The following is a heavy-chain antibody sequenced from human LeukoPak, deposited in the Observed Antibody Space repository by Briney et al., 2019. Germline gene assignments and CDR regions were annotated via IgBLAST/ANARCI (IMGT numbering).Heavy chain of an antibody. D-gene: IGHD2-2*02. CDR1: GFTFSDSW. CDR3: ARDDIVVVPAAITCFDY. CDR2: IKKDGSEK. Sequence: PGGSLRLSCAASGFTFSDSWMSWVRQAPGKGLEWVADIKKDGSEKDYVDSVKGRFTISRDNAKNSLYLQMNSLRAEDTAVYYCARDDIVVVPAAITCFDYWGQGTLVTVSS. J-gene: IGHJ4*02. V-gene: IGHV3-7*01.